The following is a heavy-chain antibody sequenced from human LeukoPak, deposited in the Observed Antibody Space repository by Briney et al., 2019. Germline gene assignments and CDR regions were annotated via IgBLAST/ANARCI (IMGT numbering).Heavy chain of an antibody. V-gene: IGHV3-48*03. Sequence: GGSLRLSCAASGFTFSSYEMNWVRQAPGKGLEWVSYISSSGSTIYYADSVKGRFTISRDNAKNSLYLQMNSLRAEDTAVYYRAREGSNSFDFWGQGTLVTVSS. D-gene: IGHD2-2*01. CDR2: ISSSGSTI. J-gene: IGHJ4*02. CDR3: AREGSNSFDF. CDR1: GFTFSSYE.